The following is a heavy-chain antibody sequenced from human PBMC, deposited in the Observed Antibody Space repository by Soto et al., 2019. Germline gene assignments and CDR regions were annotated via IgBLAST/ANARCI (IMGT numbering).Heavy chain of an antibody. CDR1: GYSFTSYW. Sequence: GESLKISCKGSGYSFTSYWIGWVRQMPGKGLEWLGIIYPGDSHTRYSPSFQGQVTTSAGKSISTAYLQWNSLKASDTAIYYCARQGYCSTTACSTVDYWGQGTLVTVSS. D-gene: IGHD2-2*02. CDR2: IYPGDSHT. V-gene: IGHV5-51*01. CDR3: ARQGYCSTTACSTVDY. J-gene: IGHJ4*02.